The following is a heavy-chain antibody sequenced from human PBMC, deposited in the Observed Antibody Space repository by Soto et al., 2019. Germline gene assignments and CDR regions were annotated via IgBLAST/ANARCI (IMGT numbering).Heavy chain of an antibody. D-gene: IGHD3-22*01. V-gene: IGHV3-74*01. CDR2: INSDGSST. CDR3: ARDRLVYDSSGYWDAFDI. Sequence: EVQLVESGGGLVQPGGSLRLSCAASGFTFSTYWMHWVRQAPGKGLVWVSRINSDGSSTSYADSVKGRFTISRDNAKNTLYLQMNSLRAEDTAVYYCARDRLVYDSSGYWDAFDIWGQGTMVTVSS. J-gene: IGHJ3*02. CDR1: GFTFSTYW.